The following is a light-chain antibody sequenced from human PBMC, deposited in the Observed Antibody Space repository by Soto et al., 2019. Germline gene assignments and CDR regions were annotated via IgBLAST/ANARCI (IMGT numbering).Light chain of an antibody. J-gene: IGLJ2*01. CDR1: SSNIGAGSD. Sequence: QSVLTQPPSVSGAPGQRVTISCTGSSSNIGAGSDVHWYQQLPGTAPKFLINGNTNRPSGVPDRFSVSKSGTSASLAITGLQAEDEADYYCASYTRTTTLVFGGGTKVTVL. CDR3: ASYTRTTTLV. V-gene: IGLV1-40*01. CDR2: GNT.